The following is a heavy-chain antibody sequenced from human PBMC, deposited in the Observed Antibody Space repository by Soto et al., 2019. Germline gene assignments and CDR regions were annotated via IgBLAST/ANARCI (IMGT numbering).Heavy chain of an antibody. CDR3: TRQRGYYDSSGLDY. V-gene: IGHV3-11*01. J-gene: IGHJ4*02. CDR2: ISGGGGSTK. D-gene: IGHD3-22*01. Sequence: QVQLVESGGDLVKPGGSLRLSCAASGFTFSDYYMTWVRQAPGKGLEWLSYISGGGGSTKYYADSVKGRFTISKDNAKNSLYLEMNLLRADATAVYYCTRQRGYYDSSGLDYWGQGTLVTVSS. CDR1: GFTFSDYY.